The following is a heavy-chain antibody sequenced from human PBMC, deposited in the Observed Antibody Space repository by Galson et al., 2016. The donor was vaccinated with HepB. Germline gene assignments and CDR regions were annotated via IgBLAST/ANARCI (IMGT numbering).Heavy chain of an antibody. CDR1: GFTLSSYG. V-gene: IGHV3-30*19. CDR2: ITPEGSDT. Sequence: SLRLSCAASGFTLSSYGIHWVRQAPGKGLDWVALITPEGSDTYYEDAVKGRFTISRDNSKNTLSLQMNSLKAEDTAIYYCARDGISSLDQWGQGILVTVSS. D-gene: IGHD2/OR15-2a*01. CDR3: ARDGISSLDQ. J-gene: IGHJ4*02.